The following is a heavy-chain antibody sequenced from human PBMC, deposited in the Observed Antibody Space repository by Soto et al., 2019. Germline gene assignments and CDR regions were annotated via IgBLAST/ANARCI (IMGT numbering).Heavy chain of an antibody. D-gene: IGHD3-16*01. J-gene: IGHJ4*02. V-gene: IGHV4-59*01. CDR1: NGSISSYY. Sequence: PSETLSLPCSVSNGSISSYYWSWIRQPPGKGLEWIGYIYSSGSTSYNPSLKSRVTISVDTSKNQFSLKLSSVTAADTALYYCARGLTGSPIPCEYWGQGSLVTVSS. CDR3: ARGLTGSPIPCEY. CDR2: IYSSGST.